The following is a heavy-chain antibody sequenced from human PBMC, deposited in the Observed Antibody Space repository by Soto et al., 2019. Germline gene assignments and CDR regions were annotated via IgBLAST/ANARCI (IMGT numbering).Heavy chain of an antibody. V-gene: IGHV1-69*02. J-gene: IGHJ4*02. D-gene: IGHD5-12*01. CDR1: GGTFSSYT. CDR2: IIPILGIS. Sequence: QVQLVQSGAEVKKPGSSVKVSCKASGGTFSSYTISWVRQAPGQGLEWMGRIIPILGISNYAQKFQGRVTITADKSTSTAYMELSSLRSEDTAVYYCARGAVATTSDYWGQGTLVTVSS. CDR3: ARGAVATTSDY.